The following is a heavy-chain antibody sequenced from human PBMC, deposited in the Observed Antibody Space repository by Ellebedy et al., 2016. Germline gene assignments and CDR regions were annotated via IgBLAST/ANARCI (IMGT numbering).Heavy chain of an antibody. CDR1: GFTFDDFY. D-gene: IGHD2-2*01. Sequence: GESLKISXHASGFTFDDFYLSWIRQAPGQGLEWVSYISTTSSVIYYADSVKGRFTISRDNTKSSLFLQMNSLSPEDTAIYYCARGVIPAAICPPSGYWGQGTLVTVSS. J-gene: IGHJ4*02. V-gene: IGHV3-11*01. CDR3: ARGVIPAAICPPSGY. CDR2: ISTTSSVI.